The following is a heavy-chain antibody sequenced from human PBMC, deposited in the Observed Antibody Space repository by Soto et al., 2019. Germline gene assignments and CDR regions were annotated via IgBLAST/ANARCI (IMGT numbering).Heavy chain of an antibody. CDR1: GYTFTSYG. CDR2: INAANGDT. CDR3: VRSHGSETGIDWCDP. Sequence: SVKVSCKASGYTFTSYGIHWVRQAPGQRLEWMGWINAANGDTKYSPKFQGRVTITRDTSASTAYMELSSLRSEDTAVYYCVRSHGSETGIDWCDPWRQGTRVTVSS. D-gene: IGHD1-1*01. V-gene: IGHV1-3*01. J-gene: IGHJ5*02.